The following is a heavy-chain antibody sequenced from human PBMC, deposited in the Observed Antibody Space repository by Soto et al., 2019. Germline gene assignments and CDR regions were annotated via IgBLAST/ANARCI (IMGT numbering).Heavy chain of an antibody. CDR3: ARVTGGSYLTIGNYYYYGMDV. J-gene: IGHJ6*02. CDR1: GGSISSYY. V-gene: IGHV4-59*01. Sequence: PSETLSLTCTVSGGSISSYYWSWIRQPPGKGLEWIGYIYYSGSANHNPSLKSRVTISVDTSKNQFSLKLSSVTAADTAVYYCARVTGGSYLTIGNYYYYGMDVWGQGTTVTVSS. CDR2: IYYSGSA. D-gene: IGHD1-26*01.